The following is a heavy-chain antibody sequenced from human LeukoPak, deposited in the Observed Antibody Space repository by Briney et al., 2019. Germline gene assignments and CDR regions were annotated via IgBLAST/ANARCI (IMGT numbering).Heavy chain of an antibody. D-gene: IGHD4-11*01. J-gene: IGHJ4*02. CDR2: ISSSSSYI. CDR1: GFTFSSYS. Sequence: GGSLRLSCAASGFTFSSYSMNWVRQAPGKGLEWVSSISSSSSYIYYADSVKGRFTISRDNAKNSLYLQMNSLRAEDTAVYYWSRVIFSNYAGTYDYWGQGTLVTVSS. CDR3: SRVIFSNYAGTYDY. V-gene: IGHV3-21*01.